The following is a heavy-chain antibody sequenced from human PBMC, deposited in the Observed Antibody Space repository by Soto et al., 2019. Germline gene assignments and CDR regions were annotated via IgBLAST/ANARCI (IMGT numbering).Heavy chain of an antibody. V-gene: IGHV1-8*01. Sequence: QVPLVQSGAEGKKPGASGKVSCKASGYTFTSYDINWGRQAAGQGLEWMGYMNPNSGNTGYAQKFQGRVTMTRDTSISTAYMELSSLTSEDTAVYYCAVEPRRFDYWGQGTLVTVSS. CDR2: MNPNSGNT. CDR3: AVEPRRFDY. CDR1: GYTFTSYD. J-gene: IGHJ4*02.